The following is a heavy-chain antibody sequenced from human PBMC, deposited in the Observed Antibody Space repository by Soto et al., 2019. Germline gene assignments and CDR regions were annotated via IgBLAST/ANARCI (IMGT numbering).Heavy chain of an antibody. CDR3: ARVVRTQYYYDSSGYYFGY. CDR2: INHSGST. CDR1: GGSFSGYY. J-gene: IGHJ4*02. D-gene: IGHD3-22*01. V-gene: IGHV4-34*01. Sequence: SETLSLTCAVYGGSFSGYYWSWIRQPPGKGLEWIGEINHSGSTNYNPSLKSRVTISVDTSKNQFSLKLSSVTAADTAVYYCARVVRTQYYYDSSGYYFGYWGQGTLVTVSS.